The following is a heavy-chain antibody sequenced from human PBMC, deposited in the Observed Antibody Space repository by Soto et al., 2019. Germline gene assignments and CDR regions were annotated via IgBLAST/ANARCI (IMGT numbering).Heavy chain of an antibody. CDR2: INHSGST. CDR3: ARLPNPWARRDSFDP. V-gene: IGHV4-34*01. CDR1: GGSFSGYC. Sequence: SETLSLTCAVYGGSFSGYCSWIRQPPGKGLEWIGEINHSGSTNYNPSLESRVTMSLDTSKNHFSLSLSSVTAADTAVYYCARLPNPWARRDSFDPWGQGTLVTVSS. J-gene: IGHJ5*02. D-gene: IGHD1-26*01.